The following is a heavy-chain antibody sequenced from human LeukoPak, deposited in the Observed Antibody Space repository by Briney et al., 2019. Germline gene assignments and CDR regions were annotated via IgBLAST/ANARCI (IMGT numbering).Heavy chain of an antibody. V-gene: IGHV1-69*04. CDR3: AREDGYCSSTSCEYYYGMDV. J-gene: IGHJ6*02. CDR2: IIPILGIA. Sequence: SVNVSCKASGGTFSIYTISWVRQAPGQGLEWMGRIIPILGIANYAQKFQGRVTITADKSTSTAYMELSSLRSEDTAVYYCAREDGYCSSTSCEYYYGMDVWGQGTTVTVSS. CDR1: GGTFSIYT. D-gene: IGHD2-2*01.